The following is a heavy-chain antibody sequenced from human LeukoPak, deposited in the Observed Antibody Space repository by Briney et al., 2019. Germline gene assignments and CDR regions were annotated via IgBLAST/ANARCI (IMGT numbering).Heavy chain of an antibody. CDR2: INWNGGST. V-gene: IGHV3-20*04. D-gene: IGHD6-19*01. Sequence: GGSLRLSCAASGFTFSSYGMHWVRQAPGKGLEWVSGINWNGGSTGYADSVKGRFTISRDNAKNSLYLQMNSLRAEDTALCYCARWGQWLGLANYYYYMDVWGKGTTVTVSS. CDR3: ARWGQWLGLANYYYYMDV. J-gene: IGHJ6*03. CDR1: GFTFSSYG.